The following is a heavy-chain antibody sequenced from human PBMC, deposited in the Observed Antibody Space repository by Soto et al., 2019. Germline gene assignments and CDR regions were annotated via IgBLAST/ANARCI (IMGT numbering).Heavy chain of an antibody. CDR3: ARDGPLTYYYDSSGTPGPPKYYYGMDV. J-gene: IGHJ6*02. V-gene: IGHV1-46*01. D-gene: IGHD3-22*01. CDR1: GYTFTSYY. CDR2: INPSGGST. Sequence: GASVEVSCKASGYTFTSYYRYWVRQAPGQGRAWMGIINPSGGSTSYTQKFQGRVTMTRDTSTSTVYMELSSLRSEDTAVYYCARDGPLTYYYDSSGTPGPPKYYYGMDVGGQGTTVTVSS.